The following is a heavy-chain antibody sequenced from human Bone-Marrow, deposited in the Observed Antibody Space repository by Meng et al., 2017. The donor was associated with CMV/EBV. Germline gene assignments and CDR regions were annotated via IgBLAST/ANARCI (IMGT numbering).Heavy chain of an antibody. D-gene: IGHD7-27*01. CDR1: AIIFSSFE. CDR3: ARQTGVISYFDY. V-gene: IGHV3-48*03. Sequence: GESLMISCVASAIIFSSFEMYWVRQAPGKDLELVSYITSRGESEYHADSVKGRFTDSSDNAKNSLYQQMNSLRVEDTAVYYCARQTGVISYFDYWGQGTLVTISS. CDR2: ITSRGESE. J-gene: IGHJ4*02.